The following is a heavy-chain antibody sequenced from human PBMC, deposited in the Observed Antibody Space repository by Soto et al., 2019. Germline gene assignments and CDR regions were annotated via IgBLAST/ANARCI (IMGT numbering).Heavy chain of an antibody. V-gene: IGHV4-59*08. CDR3: ARTTHYYDSSGWGGVFDY. CDR2: IYYSGST. CDR1: GGSISSYY. D-gene: IGHD3-22*01. J-gene: IGHJ4*02. Sequence: SETLSLTCTVSGGSISSYYWSWIRQPPGKGLEWIGYIYYSGSTNYNPSLKSRVTISVDTSKNQFSLKLSSVTAAGTAVYYCARTTHYYDSSGWGGVFDYWGQGTLVTVSS.